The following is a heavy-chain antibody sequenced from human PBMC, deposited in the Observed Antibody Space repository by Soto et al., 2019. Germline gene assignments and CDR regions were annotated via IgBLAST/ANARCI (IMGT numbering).Heavy chain of an antibody. CDR2: MNEDGGTT. V-gene: IGHV3-74*01. CDR1: GFTVKSYG. Sequence: GGSLRLSCAACGFTVKSYGMHGVRQAPGKGLVWVSRMNEDGGTTDYADSVKGRFTISRDNAKNTLYLQMNSLRVEDTAVYYCASDLSGRADVWGQGTTVTVSS. J-gene: IGHJ6*02. CDR3: ASDLSGRADV. D-gene: IGHD3-10*01.